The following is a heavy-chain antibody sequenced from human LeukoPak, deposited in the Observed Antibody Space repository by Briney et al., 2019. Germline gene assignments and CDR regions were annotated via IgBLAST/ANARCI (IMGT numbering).Heavy chain of an antibody. Sequence: GGSLRLSCAASGFTFSDYYMSWIRQAPGKGREGVSYISSSGSTIYYADSVKGRFTISRDNAKNSLYLQMNSLRAEDTAVYYCARGLFMITFGGVIVRGAFDIWGQGTMVTVSS. D-gene: IGHD3-16*02. CDR1: GFTFSDYY. CDR2: ISSSGSTI. CDR3: ARGLFMITFGGVIVRGAFDI. J-gene: IGHJ3*02. V-gene: IGHV3-11*01.